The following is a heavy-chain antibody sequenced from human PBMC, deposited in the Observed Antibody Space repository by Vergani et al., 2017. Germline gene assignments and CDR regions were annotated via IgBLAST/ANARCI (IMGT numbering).Heavy chain of an antibody. Sequence: QVELVQSGAEVKKPGASVKVSCKASGYTFTSYGISWVRQAPGQGLEWMGWISAYNGNTNYAQKLQGRVTMTTDTSTSTAYMELMSLRSDDPAVYYCRPYSSSSKPGYYFDYGGQGTLVTVSS. CDR2: ISAYNGNT. D-gene: IGHD6-6*01. J-gene: IGHJ4*02. CDR3: RPYSSSSKPGYYFDY. V-gene: IGHV1-18*01. CDR1: GYTFTSYG.